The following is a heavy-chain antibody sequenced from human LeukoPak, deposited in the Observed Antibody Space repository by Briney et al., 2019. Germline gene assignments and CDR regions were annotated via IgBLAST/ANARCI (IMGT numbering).Heavy chain of an antibody. V-gene: IGHV1-69*13. Sequence: ASVKVSCKASGGTFSSYAISWVRQAPGQGLEWMGGIIPIFGTANYAQKFQGRVTITADESTSTAYMELSSLRSEDTAVYYCARTPGYSSGWYPYWGQGTLVTVSS. CDR1: GGTFSSYA. CDR2: IIPIFGTA. D-gene: IGHD6-19*01. CDR3: ARTPGYSSGWYPY. J-gene: IGHJ4*02.